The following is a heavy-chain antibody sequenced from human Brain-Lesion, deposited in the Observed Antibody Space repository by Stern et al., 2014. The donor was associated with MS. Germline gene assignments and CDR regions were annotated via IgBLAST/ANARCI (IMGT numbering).Heavy chain of an antibody. CDR1: GGSVSSTSYA. CDR2: IYYIGNT. Sequence: VQLVESGPGLVKPSETLSLTCTVAGGSVSSTSYAWAWIRQPPGKGLEWIGTIYYIGNTYYRPSPKSPPPLSPHTSKNQFPTQLRSVTAADTAVYYCAGEEDIRYCSGGSCTGNWFDPWGQGTLVTVSS. CDR3: AGEEDIRYCSGGSCTGNWFDP. D-gene: IGHD2-15*01. V-gene: IGHV4-39*01. J-gene: IGHJ5*02.